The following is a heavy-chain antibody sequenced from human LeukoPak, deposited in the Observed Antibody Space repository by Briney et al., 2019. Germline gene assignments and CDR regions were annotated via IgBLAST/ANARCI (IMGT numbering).Heavy chain of an antibody. J-gene: IGHJ3*02. D-gene: IGHD2-21*02. CDR2: IIPILGIA. CDR1: GGTFSSYA. Sequence: SVKVSCKASGGTFSSYAISWVRQAPGQGLEWMGRIIPILGIANYAQKFQGRVTITADKSTSTAYMELSSLRSEDTAVYYCACLVVVTAMDAFDIWGQGTMVTVSS. CDR3: ACLVVVTAMDAFDI. V-gene: IGHV1-69*04.